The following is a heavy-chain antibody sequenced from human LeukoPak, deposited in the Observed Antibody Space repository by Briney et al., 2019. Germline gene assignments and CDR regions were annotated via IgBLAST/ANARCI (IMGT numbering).Heavy chain of an antibody. J-gene: IGHJ6*02. CDR3: ARETGIAVAGPTTEYYYGMDV. CDR2: IYYSGST. V-gene: IGHV4-59*01. CDR1: GGSISSYY. Sequence: SQTLSLTCTVSGGSISSYYWSWIRQPPGKGLEWIGYIYYSGSTNYNPSLKSRVTISVDTSKNQFSLKLSSVTAADTAVYYCARETGIAVAGPTTEYYYGMDVWGQGTTVTVSS. D-gene: IGHD6-19*01.